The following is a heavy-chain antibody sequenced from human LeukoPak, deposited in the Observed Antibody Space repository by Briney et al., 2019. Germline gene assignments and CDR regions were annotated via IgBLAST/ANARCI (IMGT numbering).Heavy chain of an antibody. D-gene: IGHD4-11*01. Sequence: SETLSLTCTVSGGSISSSSYYWGWIRQPPGKGLEWIGSNYYSGSTYYNPSLKSRVTISVDTSKNQFSLKLSSVTAADTAVYYCATTVTSDDYFYYMDVWGKGTTVTVSS. CDR3: ATTVTSDDYFYYMDV. J-gene: IGHJ6*03. CDR2: NYYSGST. V-gene: IGHV4-39*01. CDR1: GGSISSSSYY.